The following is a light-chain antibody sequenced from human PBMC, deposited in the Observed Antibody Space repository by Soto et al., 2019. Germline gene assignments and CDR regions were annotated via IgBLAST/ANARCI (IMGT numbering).Light chain of an antibody. CDR1: QSVSSY. J-gene: IGKJ1*01. CDR2: DAS. CDR3: QQRSNWPPT. Sequence: EIVLTQSPATLSLSPGETATLSCRASQSVSSYLAWYQQKPGQAPRLLIYDASNRATGIPARFSGSGSGTDFTLTISSLEPEDFAVYYCQQRSNWPPTFGQVTKVDIK. V-gene: IGKV3-11*01.